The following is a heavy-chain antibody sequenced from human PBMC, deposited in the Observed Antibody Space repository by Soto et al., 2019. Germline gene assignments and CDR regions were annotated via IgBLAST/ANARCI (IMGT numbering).Heavy chain of an antibody. CDR2: INHSGST. CDR1: GGSFSGYY. CDR3: ARSKGIAAAGNNDAFDI. Sequence: SETLSLTCAVYGGSFSGYYWSWIRQPPGKGLEWIGEINHSGSTNYNPSLKSRVTISVDTSKNQFSLKLSSVTAADTAVYYCARSKGIAAAGNNDAFDIWGQGTLVT. V-gene: IGHV4-34*01. D-gene: IGHD6-13*01. J-gene: IGHJ3*02.